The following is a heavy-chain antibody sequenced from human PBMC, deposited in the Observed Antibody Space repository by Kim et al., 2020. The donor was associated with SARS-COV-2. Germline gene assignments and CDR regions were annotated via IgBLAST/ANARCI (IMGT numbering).Heavy chain of an antibody. J-gene: IGHJ4*02. Sequence: VDSVKGRFTTARDNTKNALYLQMTGRRAEDTAVYYCATDSWEQLVPRRDYWGQGTLVTVSS. V-gene: IGHV3-7*03. D-gene: IGHD6-6*01. CDR3: ATDSWEQLVPRRDY.